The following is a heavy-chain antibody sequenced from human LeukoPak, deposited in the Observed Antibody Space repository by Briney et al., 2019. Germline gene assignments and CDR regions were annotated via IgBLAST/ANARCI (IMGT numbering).Heavy chain of an antibody. CDR3: TINEH. D-gene: IGHD5-24*01. V-gene: IGHV3-7*01. J-gene: IGHJ1*01. CDR1: GITFRGYW. CDR2: TNEHGSEK. Sequence: GGSLRLSCAASGITFRGYWMSWVRQAPGKGLEWVANTNEHGSEKYYVDSVKGRFTISRDNAKNPLYLQMNNLRAEDTAIYYCTINEHWGQGTLVSVSS.